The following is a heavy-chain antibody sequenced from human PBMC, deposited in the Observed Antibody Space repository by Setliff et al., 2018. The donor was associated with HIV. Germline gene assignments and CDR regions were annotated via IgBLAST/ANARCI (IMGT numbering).Heavy chain of an antibody. CDR2: VYYRGGV. CDR1: GGLINSHY. Sequence: SETLSLTCTVSGGLINSHYWNWIRQAPGKGLEWIGCVYYRGGVTYNPFLSSRVTISVDTSKNQFSLSLSSVTAGDTAIYFCARTSRLHPFDYWGQGKLVTVSS. V-gene: IGHV4-59*08. J-gene: IGHJ4*02. D-gene: IGHD2-21*02. CDR3: ARTSRLHPFDY.